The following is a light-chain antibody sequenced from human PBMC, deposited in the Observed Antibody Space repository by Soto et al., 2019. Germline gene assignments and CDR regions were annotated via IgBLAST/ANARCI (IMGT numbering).Light chain of an antibody. V-gene: IGKV1-5*01. CDR2: DAS. CDR3: QQYSNYWT. J-gene: IGKJ1*01. CDR1: QSISSW. Sequence: DIQMTQSPSTLSASVGDRVTITCRASQSISSWLAWYQQKPGKAPKLLIYDASSLESGVPSRFSGSGSGTEFPFTISRLQPYDFATYYCQQYSNYWTFGQGTKVEIK.